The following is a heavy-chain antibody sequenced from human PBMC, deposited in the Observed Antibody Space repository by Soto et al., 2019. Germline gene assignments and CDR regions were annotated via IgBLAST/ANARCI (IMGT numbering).Heavy chain of an antibody. Sequence: GGSLRLSCAASGFTFSMFAMNWVRQAPGKGLEWVASISYSGGSTNYADSVGGRFTISRDNSKNTLSLQMTSLRAEDTAVYYCAKVMGSTSSTANFDYWGRGTLVTVSS. CDR2: ISYSGGST. CDR1: GFTFSMFA. D-gene: IGHD3-10*01. CDR3: AKVMGSTSSTANFDY. J-gene: IGHJ4*02. V-gene: IGHV3-23*01.